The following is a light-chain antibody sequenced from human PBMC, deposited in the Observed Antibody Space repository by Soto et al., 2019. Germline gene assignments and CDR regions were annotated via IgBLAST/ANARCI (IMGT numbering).Light chain of an antibody. Sequence: EIVMTQSPATLSVSPGERATLSCRASQSVSSNLAWYQQKPGQAPRLLIYGASTRATGIPARFSGSGSGTEFTLTISSLQSGDFAVYYCQQYNNWPLTFGQGTRLQMK. J-gene: IGKJ5*01. V-gene: IGKV3-15*01. CDR1: QSVSSN. CDR3: QQYNNWPLT. CDR2: GAS.